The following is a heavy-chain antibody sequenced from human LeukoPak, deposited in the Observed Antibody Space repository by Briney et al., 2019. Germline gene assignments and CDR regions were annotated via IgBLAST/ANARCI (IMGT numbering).Heavy chain of an antibody. V-gene: IGHV4-39*01. CDR3: ALRYFDRDY. Sequence: SETLSLTCAVYGVSFSGYYWVWIRQPPGKGLEWVGSIYYSGSTYYNPSLKSRVTISVDTSKNQFSLKLSSVTAADTAVYYCALRYFDRDYWGQGTLVTVSS. J-gene: IGHJ4*02. D-gene: IGHD3-9*01. CDR2: IYYSGST. CDR1: GVSFSGYY.